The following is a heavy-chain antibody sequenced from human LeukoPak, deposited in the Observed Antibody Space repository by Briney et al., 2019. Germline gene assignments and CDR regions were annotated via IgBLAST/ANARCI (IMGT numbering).Heavy chain of an antibody. D-gene: IGHD3-10*01. Sequence: SQTLSLTCTVSGGSISSGDYYWSWIRQPPGKGLEWIGYIYYSGTTYYNPSLKSRVTISVDTSKNQFSLRLTSVTAADTAVYYCARQDYSRNSPLFYWGQGTLVTVSS. CDR3: ARQDYSRNSPLFY. J-gene: IGHJ4*02. V-gene: IGHV4-30-4*01. CDR1: GGSISSGDYY. CDR2: IYYSGTT.